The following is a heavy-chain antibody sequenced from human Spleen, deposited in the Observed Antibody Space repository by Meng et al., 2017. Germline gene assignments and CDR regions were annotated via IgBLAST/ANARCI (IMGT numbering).Heavy chain of an antibody. Sequence: GGSLRLSCAASGFSFDDFDMRWVRQAPGKGLEWVSYISSSGSLIYYAASVKGRFTISRDNAKNSVYLQMNSLTAEDTAVYYCAREDYYGSGDAFDIWGQGTMVTVSS. CDR2: ISSSGSLI. CDR1: GFSFDDFD. V-gene: IGHV3-48*03. D-gene: IGHD3-10*01. CDR3: AREDYYGSGDAFDI. J-gene: IGHJ3*02.